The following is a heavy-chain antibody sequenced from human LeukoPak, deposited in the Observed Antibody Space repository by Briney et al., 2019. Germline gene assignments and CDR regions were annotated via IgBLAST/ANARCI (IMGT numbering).Heavy chain of an antibody. CDR2: IYYSGST. Sequence: PSETLSLTCTVSGGSISSGDHYSSWIRQPPGKGLEWIGDIYYSGSTYYNPSLKSRVTISVDTSKNQFSLKLSSVTAADTAVYYCARGSWSSSIDYWGQGTLVTVSS. CDR3: ARGSWSSSIDY. CDR1: GGSISSGDHY. J-gene: IGHJ4*02. V-gene: IGHV4-30-4*01. D-gene: IGHD6-6*01.